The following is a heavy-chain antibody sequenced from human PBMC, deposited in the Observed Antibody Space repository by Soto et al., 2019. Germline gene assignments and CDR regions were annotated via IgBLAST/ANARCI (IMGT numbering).Heavy chain of an antibody. CDR3: ARYGYDSSAYNGY. CDR2: IIPILGIA. Sequence: QVQLVQSGAEVKKPGSSVKVSCKASGGTFSSYTISWVRQAPGQGLEWMGRIIPILGIANYAQKFQGRVTITADKSTSTDYMELSSLRSEDTAVYYCARYGYDSSAYNGYWGQGTLVTVSS. J-gene: IGHJ4*02. D-gene: IGHD3-22*01. CDR1: GGTFSSYT. V-gene: IGHV1-69*02.